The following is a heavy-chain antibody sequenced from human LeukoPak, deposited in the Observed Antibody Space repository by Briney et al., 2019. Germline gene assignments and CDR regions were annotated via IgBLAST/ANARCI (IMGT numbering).Heavy chain of an antibody. CDR1: GFTFSSYS. D-gene: IGHD3-9*01. CDR2: ISSSSSYI. Sequence: GGSLRLSCAASGFTFSSYSMNWVRQAPGKGLEWVSSISSSSSYIYYADSVKGRFTISRDNTKNSLYLQMNSLRAEDTAVYYCARDALYYDILTGYDYWGQGTLVTVSS. J-gene: IGHJ4*02. V-gene: IGHV3-21*01. CDR3: ARDALYYDILTGYDY.